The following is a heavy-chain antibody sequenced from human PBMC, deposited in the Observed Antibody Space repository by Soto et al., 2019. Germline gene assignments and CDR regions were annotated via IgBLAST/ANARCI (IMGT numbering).Heavy chain of an antibody. CDR3: DSEAGGSQRGIDS. CDR1: GYTFTSYY. D-gene: IGHD3-16*01. Sequence: QVQLVQSGAEVKKPGASVKVSCKASGYTFTSYYMHWVRQAPGQGLEWMGIINPSGGSTSYAQKFPGRVTRSRDTSAGYVYVELSSLRSEDTAVYYCDSEAGGSQRGIDSWGQGTLVTVSS. V-gene: IGHV1-46*03. J-gene: IGHJ4*02. CDR2: INPSGGST.